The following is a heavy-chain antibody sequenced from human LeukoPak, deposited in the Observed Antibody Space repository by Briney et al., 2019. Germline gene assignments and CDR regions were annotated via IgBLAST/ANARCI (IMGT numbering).Heavy chain of an antibody. CDR3: ARVMEPRGFFDY. CDR1: GFTFTSSA. CDR2: IVVANGYT. D-gene: IGHD1-1*01. J-gene: IGHJ4*02. V-gene: IGHV1-58*02. Sequence: GASVKVSCKASGFTFTSSAMLWVRQARGQRLEWIGWIVVANGYTNYAQKFQERLTITWDMSSSTAYMELSRLRSDDTAVYYCARVMEPRGFFDYWGQGTLVTVSS.